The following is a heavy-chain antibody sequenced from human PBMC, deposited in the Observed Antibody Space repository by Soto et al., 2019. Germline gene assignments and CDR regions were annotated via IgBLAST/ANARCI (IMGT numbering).Heavy chain of an antibody. CDR1: GGTFSSYA. J-gene: IGHJ6*02. CDR3: ARDRGCGGECYNDYGMDV. D-gene: IGHD2-21*01. V-gene: IGHV1-69*12. CDR2: IIPIFGTA. Sequence: QVQLVQSGAEVKKPGSSVKVSCKASGGTFSSYAISWVRQAPGQGLEWMGGIIPIFGTANYAQKFQGRVTITADESTSTAYMELSSLRSEDTAVYYCARDRGCGGECYNDYGMDVWGQGTTVTVSS.